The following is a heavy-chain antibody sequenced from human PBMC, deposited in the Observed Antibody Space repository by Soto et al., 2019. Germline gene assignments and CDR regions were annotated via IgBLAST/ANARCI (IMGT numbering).Heavy chain of an antibody. CDR1: GFTFSNYW. J-gene: IGHJ4*01. V-gene: IGHV3-7*01. CDR3: ARDELPYSYGSLPFF. D-gene: IGHD5-18*01. Sequence: GGSLRLSCAASGFTFSNYWMSWVRQAPGKGPEWLANIKQDGSEKYYMDSVMGRFTISRDNAKNSLYLQMNSLKADDAAVYYCARDELPYSYGSLPFFWGHGTL. CDR2: IKQDGSEK.